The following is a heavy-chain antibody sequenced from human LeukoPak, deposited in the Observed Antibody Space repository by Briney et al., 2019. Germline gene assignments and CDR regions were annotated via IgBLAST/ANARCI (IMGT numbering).Heavy chain of an antibody. Sequence: SETLSLTCTVSGSSISSSSYYWGWIRLPPGKGLEWIGTIYYSGITYYNPSLKSRVIISVDTSKNQFSLKLSSVTAADRAVYYCARRGSTVTTETPFDYWGQGTLVTVSS. V-gene: IGHV4-39*01. J-gene: IGHJ4*02. CDR2: IYYSGIT. CDR1: GSSISSSSYY. CDR3: ARRGSTVTTETPFDY. D-gene: IGHD4-17*01.